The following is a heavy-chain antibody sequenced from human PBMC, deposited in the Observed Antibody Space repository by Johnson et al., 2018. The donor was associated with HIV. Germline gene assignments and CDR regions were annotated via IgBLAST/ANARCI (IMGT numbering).Heavy chain of an antibody. V-gene: IGHV3-23*01. Sequence: VQLMESGGGVVQPGGSLRLSCAASGFTFSSYGMHWVRQAPGKGLEWVSAISGSGDSAYYTDSVKGRFTISRDNSKSTLLLQMNSRRPEYTAVYYCAKGSTWNYCESWGQGTMVTVSS. CDR3: AKGSTWNYCES. CDR2: ISGSGDSA. CDR1: GFTFSSYG. D-gene: IGHD1-7*01. J-gene: IGHJ3*01.